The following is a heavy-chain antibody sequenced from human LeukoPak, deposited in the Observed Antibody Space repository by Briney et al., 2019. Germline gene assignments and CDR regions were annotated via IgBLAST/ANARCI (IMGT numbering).Heavy chain of an antibody. D-gene: IGHD2-8*02. Sequence: APVKASCKPSGYTVTASYMHWVRQAAALRHRGWGWFNPKSGGANYAQKFQGRVTMTRDTSISTAYMELSRLRSDDTAVYYCARTVAPQYCTGGVCYYYYYYMDVWGKGTTVTVSS. J-gene: IGHJ6*03. CDR1: GYTVTASY. V-gene: IGHV1-2*02. CDR3: ARTVAPQYCTGGVCYYYYYYMDV. CDR2: FNPKSGGA.